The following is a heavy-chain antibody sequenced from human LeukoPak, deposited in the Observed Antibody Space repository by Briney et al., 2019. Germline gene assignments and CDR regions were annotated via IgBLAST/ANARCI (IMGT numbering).Heavy chain of an antibody. J-gene: IGHJ3*02. CDR1: GGSISSYY. V-gene: IGHV4-4*09. D-gene: IGHD2-15*01. Sequence: PSETLSLTCTVSGGSISSYYWSWIRQPPGKGLEWIGYIYTSGSTNYNPSLKSRVTISVDTSKNQFSPKLSSVTAADTAVYYCARHSAVVAAADAFDIWGQGTMVTVSS. CDR2: IYTSGST. CDR3: ARHSAVVAAADAFDI.